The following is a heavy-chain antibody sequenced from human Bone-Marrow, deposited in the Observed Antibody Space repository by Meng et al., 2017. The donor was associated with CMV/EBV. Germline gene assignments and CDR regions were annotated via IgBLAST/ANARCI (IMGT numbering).Heavy chain of an antibody. CDR3: ARGRNYYDSSGYHPFDY. D-gene: IGHD3-22*01. V-gene: IGHV1-2*02. CDR2: INPNSGGT. CDR1: GYTFSGYY. J-gene: IGHJ4*02. Sequence: QWRVGRVGAELKTSRASLKVSCNASGYTFSGYYIHWVRQAPGQGFEWMGWINPNSGGTNYAQNFRGRVTMTRDTSISTPYMELSRLRSDDTAVYYCARGRNYYDSSGYHPFDYWGQGTLVTVSS.